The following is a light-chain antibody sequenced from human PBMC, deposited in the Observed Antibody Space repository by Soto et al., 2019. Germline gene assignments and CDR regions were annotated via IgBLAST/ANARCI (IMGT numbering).Light chain of an antibody. Sequence: DIQMTQSPSSLSASVGDRVTITCRASQSISNYLNWYQQSPGKAPKLLIYLPSSLSSGVPSEFSCIGSGTDFTLNISVLRPEDSATYYCEQTSKTPPKFGQGTKVEIK. CDR1: QSISNY. CDR2: LPS. V-gene: IGKV1-39*01. J-gene: IGKJ1*01. CDR3: EQTSKTPPK.